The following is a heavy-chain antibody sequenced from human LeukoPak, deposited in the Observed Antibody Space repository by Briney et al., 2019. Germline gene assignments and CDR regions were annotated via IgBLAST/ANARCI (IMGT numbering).Heavy chain of an antibody. V-gene: IGHV3-30-3*01. CDR1: GFTFRSYA. CDR3: AREIFNAFDI. J-gene: IGHJ3*02. CDR2: ISYDGSNE. Sequence: GGSLRLSCAASGFTFRSYAMHWVRQVPGKGLEWVAVISYDGSNEDHEDSVKGRLTISRDNSKNTLYLQMNSLRIEDTAVYYCAREIFNAFDIWGQGTMVTVSS.